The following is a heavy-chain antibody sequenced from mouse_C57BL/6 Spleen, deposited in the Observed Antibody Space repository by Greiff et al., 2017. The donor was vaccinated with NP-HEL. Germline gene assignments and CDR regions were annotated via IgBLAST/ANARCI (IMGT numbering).Heavy chain of an antibody. V-gene: IGHV1-4*01. Sequence: QVQLKQSGAELARPGASVKMSCKASGYTFTSYTMHWVKQRPGQGLEWIGYINPSSGYTKYNQKFKDKATLTADKSSSTAYMQLSSLTSEDSAVYYCARWGYSYAMDYWGQGTSVTVSS. J-gene: IGHJ4*01. D-gene: IGHD2-3*01. CDR3: ARWGYSYAMDY. CDR1: GYTFTSYT. CDR2: INPSSGYT.